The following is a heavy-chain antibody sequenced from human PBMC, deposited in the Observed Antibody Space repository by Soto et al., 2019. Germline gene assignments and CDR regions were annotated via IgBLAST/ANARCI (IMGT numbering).Heavy chain of an antibody. J-gene: IGHJ4*02. V-gene: IGHV1-46*01. D-gene: IGHD5-12*01. CDR1: GYSFTNYH. CDR3: AREYSPGLFEY. CDR2: IFPGGGNT. Sequence: GASVKVSCKTSGYSFTNYHLHWVRQAPGQGLEWMAYIFPGGGNTGHTEKFQGRLTVTMDTSTSTVYMDLSSLTSEDTAVYYCAREYSPGLFEYWGQGTLVTAPQ.